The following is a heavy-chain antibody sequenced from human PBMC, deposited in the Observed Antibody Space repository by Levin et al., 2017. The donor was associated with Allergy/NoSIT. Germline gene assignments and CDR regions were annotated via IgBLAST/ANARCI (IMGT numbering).Heavy chain of an antibody. CDR3: ARTMVRGVHYYFDY. Sequence: WASVKVSCKASGGTFSSYAISWVRQAPGQGLEWMGGIIPIFGTANYAQKFQGRVTITADESTSTAYMELSSLRSEDTAVYYCARTMVRGVHYYFDYWGQGTLVTVSS. CDR2: IIPIFGTA. V-gene: IGHV1-69*13. D-gene: IGHD3-10*01. CDR1: GGTFSSYA. J-gene: IGHJ4*02.